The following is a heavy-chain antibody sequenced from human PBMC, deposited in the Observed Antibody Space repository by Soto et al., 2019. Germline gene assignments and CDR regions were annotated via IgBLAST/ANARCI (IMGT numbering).Heavy chain of an antibody. CDR1: GGSISSGGYS. D-gene: IGHD2-2*01. V-gene: IGHV4-30-2*01. Sequence: QLQLQESGSGLVKPSQTLSLTCAVSGGSISSGGYSWSWIRQPPGKGLEWNGYIYHTGSTYYNPSLKSRVTISVDRSKNQFSLKLSSVTAADTAVYYCAGGRIGTSRDYWGQGTLVTVSS. J-gene: IGHJ4*02. CDR3: AGGRIGTSRDY. CDR2: IYHTGST.